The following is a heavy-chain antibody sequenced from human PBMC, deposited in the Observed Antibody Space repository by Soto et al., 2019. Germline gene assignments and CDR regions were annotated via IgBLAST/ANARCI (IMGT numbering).Heavy chain of an antibody. CDR1: GLTFSNFA. CDR2: ISDSGGST. J-gene: IGHJ3*01. V-gene: IGHV3-23*01. CDR3: VKEGSGWYSRGCFYF. D-gene: IGHD6-19*01. Sequence: GGSLRLSCAASGLTFSNFAMNWVRQAPGKGLEWVSNISDSGGSTYYADSVKGRFTISRDNSKNTLYLQMNRLRGRDTAIYYCVKEGSGWYSRGCFYFWGRGTMVTVSS.